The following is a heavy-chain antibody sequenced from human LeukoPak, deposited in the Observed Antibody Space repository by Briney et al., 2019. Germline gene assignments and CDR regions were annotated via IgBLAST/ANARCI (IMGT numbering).Heavy chain of an antibody. CDR2: IHYKGST. D-gene: IGHD6-19*01. V-gene: IGHV4-59*01. J-gene: IGHJ5*02. Sequence: SETLSLTCTVSGVSISNFCLSWVRQSPGKGLEWIGYIHYKGSTNYNPSLKSRATISVATSRSQFSLKLTSVTAAGTPIYYCARARDIRVAGTWGDHWFDPWGQGTLVTVSS. CDR1: GVSISNFC. CDR3: ARARDIRVAGTWGDHWFDP.